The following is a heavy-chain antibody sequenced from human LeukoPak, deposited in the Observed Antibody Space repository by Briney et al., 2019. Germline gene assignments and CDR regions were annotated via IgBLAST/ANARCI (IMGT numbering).Heavy chain of an antibody. CDR1: GFTFSSYS. J-gene: IGHJ4*02. CDR2: ISSSSSYI. Sequence: GGSLRLSCAASGFTFSSYSMNWVRQAPGKGLEWVSSISSSSSYIYYADSVKGRFTISRDNAKNSLYLQMNSLRAEDTAVYYCARESRLYCSGGSCYSSDYWGQGTLVTVSP. D-gene: IGHD2-15*01. V-gene: IGHV3-21*01. CDR3: ARESRLYCSGGSCYSSDY.